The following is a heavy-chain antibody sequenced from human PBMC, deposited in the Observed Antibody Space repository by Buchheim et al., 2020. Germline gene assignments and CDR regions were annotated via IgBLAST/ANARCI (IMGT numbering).Heavy chain of an antibody. Sequence: EVQLVESGGGLVQPGGSLRLSCAASGFTFSSYSMNWVRQAPGKGLEWVSYISSSSSTIYYADSLKGRFTISRDNAKNSLYLQMNSLRAEDTAVYYCASTGTTGFYYYYMDVWGKGTT. CDR3: ASTGTTGFYYYYMDV. D-gene: IGHD1-7*01. CDR1: GFTFSSYS. CDR2: ISSSSSTI. V-gene: IGHV3-48*01. J-gene: IGHJ6*03.